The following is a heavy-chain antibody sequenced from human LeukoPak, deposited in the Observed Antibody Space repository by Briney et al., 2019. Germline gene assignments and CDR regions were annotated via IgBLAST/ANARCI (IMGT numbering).Heavy chain of an antibody. Sequence: PGGSLRLSCVASGFSFSSYWMHWVRQDPGKGLMWVARISSDGSDTKYGDSVKGRFTISRDNGKNTLYLQMNSLGAEDTAVYYCARDQTQLGPTTVDHWGQGIQVSVSS. J-gene: IGHJ4*02. CDR1: GFSFSSYW. CDR3: ARDQTQLGPTTVDH. D-gene: IGHD1-1*01. V-gene: IGHV3-74*01. CDR2: ISSDGSDT.